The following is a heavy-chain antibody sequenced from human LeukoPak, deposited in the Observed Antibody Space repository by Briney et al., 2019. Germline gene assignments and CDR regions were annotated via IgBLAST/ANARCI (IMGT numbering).Heavy chain of an antibody. V-gene: IGHV3-7*01. D-gene: IGHD1-26*01. CDR1: GFTFSTYW. CDR2: IKGDESAK. CDR3: ARDVVGSLDY. J-gene: IGHJ4*02. Sequence: GGSLRLSCAASGFTFSTYWVAWVRQAPGKGLEWVANIKGDESAKHQADSVKGRFTISRDNAQNSVYLQMSSLRGEDTAVYYCARDVVGSLDYWGQGTLVTVSS.